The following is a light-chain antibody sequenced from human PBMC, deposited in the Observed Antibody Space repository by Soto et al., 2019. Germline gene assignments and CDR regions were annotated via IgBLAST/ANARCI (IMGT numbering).Light chain of an antibody. J-gene: IGLJ1*01. V-gene: IGLV2-14*01. CDR2: DVS. CDR3: SSFTSSVTYV. CDR1: SSDVGGHNS. Sequence: QSVLTQPASVSGSPGQSITISCTGTSSDVGGHNSVSWYRQDPGKAPKLMIYDVSNRPSGVSDRFSGSKCGNTASLTISGLQIEDEADYYCSSFTSSVTYVFGTGTKVTVL.